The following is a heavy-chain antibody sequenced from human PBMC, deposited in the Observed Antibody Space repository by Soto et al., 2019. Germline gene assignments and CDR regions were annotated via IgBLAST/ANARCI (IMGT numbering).Heavy chain of an antibody. CDR2: IYYSGST. J-gene: IGHJ6*03. V-gene: IGHV4-59*08. D-gene: IGHD1-1*01. CDR1: GGSISSYY. CDR3: ARLERYSHMDV. Sequence: NPSETLSLTCTVSGGSISSYYWSWIRQPPGKGLEWIGYIYYSGSTNYNPSLKSRVTISVDTSKNQFSLKLSSVTAADTAVYYCARLERYSHMDVWGKGTTVTVSS.